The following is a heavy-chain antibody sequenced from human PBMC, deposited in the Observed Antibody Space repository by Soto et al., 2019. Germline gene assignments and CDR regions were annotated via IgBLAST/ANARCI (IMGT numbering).Heavy chain of an antibody. CDR3: TRLAAPGEFDY. CDR1: GYTFTSYA. J-gene: IGHJ4*02. CDR2: INSANGNT. V-gene: IGHV1-3*01. Sequence: QVQLVQSGAEVKKPGASVKVSCKASGYTFTSYAIHWVRQAPGQRLEWMGWINSANGNTKYSQKFRGGVTISRDTSASTDYMELSNLRSEDTAVYYCTRLAAPGEFDYWGQGTLVTVST. D-gene: IGHD7-27*01.